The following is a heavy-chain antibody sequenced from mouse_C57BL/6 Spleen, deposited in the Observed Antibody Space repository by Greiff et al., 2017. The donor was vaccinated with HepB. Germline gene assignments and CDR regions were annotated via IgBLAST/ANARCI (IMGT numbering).Heavy chain of an antibody. CDR1: GYTFTDYE. Sequence: QVQLQQSGAELVRPGASVTLSCKASGYTFTDYEMHWVKQTPVHGLEWIGAIDPETGGTAYNQKFKGKAILTADKSSSTAYMELRSLTSEDSAVYYCTRIRIYGNYPDFDYWGQGTTLTVSS. CDR3: TRIRIYGNYPDFDY. D-gene: IGHD2-1*01. J-gene: IGHJ2*01. CDR2: IDPETGGT. V-gene: IGHV1-15*01.